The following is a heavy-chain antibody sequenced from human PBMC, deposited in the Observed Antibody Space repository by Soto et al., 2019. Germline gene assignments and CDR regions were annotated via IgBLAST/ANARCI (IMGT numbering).Heavy chain of an antibody. D-gene: IGHD3-22*01. CDR1: GFTFSSYI. V-gene: IGHV3-21*01. J-gene: IGHJ3*02. CDR2: ISSISSYI. CDR3: ARDPGHWYDSSGYYPGDFDI. Sequence: VGSLRLSCAPSGFTFSSYIMNWVRQAPGKGLGWVPSISSISSYIYSENSVKGRFTISRDNAKNSLYLQMNSPRAEETAVYYCARDPGHWYDSSGYYPGDFDIWGQGTMVTVSS.